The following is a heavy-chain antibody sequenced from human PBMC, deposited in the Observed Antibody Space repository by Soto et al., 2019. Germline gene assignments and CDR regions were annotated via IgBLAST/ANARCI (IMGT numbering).Heavy chain of an antibody. V-gene: IGHV3-23*01. CDR3: AKDRGGFARGWEYYDF. D-gene: IGHD6-19*01. J-gene: IGHJ4*02. Sequence: LRLSCAASGFAFSSYTMSWVRQTPGKGLEWVSSISASGGSTYYGDSLKGRFTISRDNSKNTLNLHIKSLGVEDSAVYYCAKDRGGFARGWEYYDFWGQGTQVTVSS. CDR1: GFAFSSYT. CDR2: ISASGGST.